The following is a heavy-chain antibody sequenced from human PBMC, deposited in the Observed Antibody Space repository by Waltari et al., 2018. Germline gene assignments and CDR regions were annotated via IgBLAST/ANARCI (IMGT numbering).Heavy chain of an antibody. J-gene: IGHJ1*01. Sequence: QVQLQASGPGLVTPSGTLSLTCAVSGGSISRSNWWRWVRQSPWKGLEWIGEIYHSGTINYNPSRKSRVTRSVDKSKNQLSLKLTSVTAADTAVYYCARLYGGNSWYFHHWGQGTLVTVSS. CDR3: ARLYGGNSWYFHH. V-gene: IGHV4-4*02. CDR1: GGSISRSNW. CDR2: IYHSGTI. D-gene: IGHD2-21*02.